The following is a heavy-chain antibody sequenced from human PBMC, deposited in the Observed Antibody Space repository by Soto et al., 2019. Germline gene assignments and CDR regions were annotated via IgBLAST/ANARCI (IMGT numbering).Heavy chain of an antibody. D-gene: IGHD3-22*01. CDR1: GYSFATSG. J-gene: IGHJ4*02. Sequence: QVKLVQSGTEVKKPGASMKVSCKASGYSFATSGISWVRQAPGQGLEWMGWIGAYNGNTNYDQKLQDRIIMTTDTSTSTAYLELRSLRSDDTAVYYCARAGQYYDSSGYADWGQGTLVTVSS. V-gene: IGHV1-18*01. CDR2: IGAYNGNT. CDR3: ARAGQYYDSSGYAD.